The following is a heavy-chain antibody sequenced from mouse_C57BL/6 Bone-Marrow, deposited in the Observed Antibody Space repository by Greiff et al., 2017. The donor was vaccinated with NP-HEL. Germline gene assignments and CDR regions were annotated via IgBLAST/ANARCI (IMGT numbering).Heavy chain of an antibody. CDR1: GYSFTGYY. Sequence: VQLQQSGPELVKPGASVKISCKASGYSFTGYYMNWVKQSPEKSLEWIGEINPSTGGTTYNQKFKAKATLTVDKSSSTAYMQLKSLTSEDSAVYYCARRGITTVEAWFAYWGQGTLVTVSA. D-gene: IGHD1-1*01. CDR3: ARRGITTVEAWFAY. V-gene: IGHV1-42*01. CDR2: INPSTGGT. J-gene: IGHJ3*01.